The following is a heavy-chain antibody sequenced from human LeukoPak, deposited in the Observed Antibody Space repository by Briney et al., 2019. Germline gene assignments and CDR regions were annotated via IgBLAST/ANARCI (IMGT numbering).Heavy chain of an antibody. CDR1: GGSITHYY. CDR3: ARAAYSSYSAFDI. V-gene: IGHV4-59*01. Sequence: PSETLSLTCTVSGGSITHYYWNWIRQPPGKGLEWIGYIYYSGSTNYNPSLKSRLTISVDTSKNQFSLRLNSVTAADTAVYYCARAAYSSYSAFDIWGQGTMVTVSS. J-gene: IGHJ3*02. CDR2: IYYSGST. D-gene: IGHD6-6*01.